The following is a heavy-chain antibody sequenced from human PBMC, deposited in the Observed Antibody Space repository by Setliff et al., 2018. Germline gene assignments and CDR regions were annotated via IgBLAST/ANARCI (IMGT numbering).Heavy chain of an antibody. Sequence: GASVTVSCKTSGYSFTNYGINWVRQAPGQGLEWMGWNSVYAREFQGRVTMTIDTPTSTAYMELRSLRSDDTAVYYCARGPPDFVVVPAAAKFDYWGPGTLVTVSS. CDR1: GYSFTNYG. CDR2: NSV. J-gene: IGHJ4*02. V-gene: IGHV1-18*01. D-gene: IGHD2-2*01. CDR3: ARGPPDFVVVPAAAKFDY.